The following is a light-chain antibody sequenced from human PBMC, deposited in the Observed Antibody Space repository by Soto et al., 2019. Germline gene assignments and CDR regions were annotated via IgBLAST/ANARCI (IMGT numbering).Light chain of an antibody. CDR1: QNINNY. CDR2: DAS. J-gene: IGKJ4*01. V-gene: IGKV1-33*01. Sequence: DIQVTQCPSSLSASVGDRVTITCQASQNINNYLNWYQQKPGKAPKLLIYDASNLETGIPSRFSGSGSGTNFSLTITSLQPEDIATYYCQQYENLPLTFGGGTKV. CDR3: QQYENLPLT.